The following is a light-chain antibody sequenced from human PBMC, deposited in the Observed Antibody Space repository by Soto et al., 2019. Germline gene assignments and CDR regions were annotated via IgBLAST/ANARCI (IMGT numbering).Light chain of an antibody. J-gene: IGKJ5*01. V-gene: IGKV3-11*01. CDR1: QSVSSY. CDR3: QQRSNWPPIT. Sequence: EIVLTEAPATLSLSPGEGATLSCRASQSVSSYLAWYQQKPVQAPRLLIYDASNRATGIPARFSGSGSGTDFTLTISSLEPEDFAVYYCQQRSNWPPITFGQGTRLEIK. CDR2: DAS.